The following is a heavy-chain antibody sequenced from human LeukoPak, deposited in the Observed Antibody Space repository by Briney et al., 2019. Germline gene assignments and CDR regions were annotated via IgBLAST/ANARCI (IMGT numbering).Heavy chain of an antibody. CDR2: VSLSGST. CDR3: ARDSGDGYNYSLD. D-gene: IGHD5-24*01. J-gene: IGHJ4*02. CDR1: GGSISSDNYY. Sequence: SETLSLTCTVSGGSISSDNYYWSWIRQPAGKGLEWIGRVSLSGSTNYNPSLKSRVTISVDTSKNQFSLKLSSVTAADTAVYYCARDSGDGYNYSLDWGQGTLVTVSS. V-gene: IGHV4-61*02.